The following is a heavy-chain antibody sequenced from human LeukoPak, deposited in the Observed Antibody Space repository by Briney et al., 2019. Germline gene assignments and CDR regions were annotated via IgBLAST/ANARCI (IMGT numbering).Heavy chain of an antibody. Sequence: ASVKVSCKASGYTFTSYDINWVRQATGQGLEWMGWINPNSGNTGYAQRFQGRVTITRNTSISTAYMELSSLRSEDTAVYYCARGQGIAARTYYYYMGVRGKGTTVTVFS. CDR2: INPNSGNT. D-gene: IGHD6-6*01. V-gene: IGHV1-8*03. CDR1: GYTFTSYD. CDR3: ARGQGIAARTYYYYMGV. J-gene: IGHJ6*03.